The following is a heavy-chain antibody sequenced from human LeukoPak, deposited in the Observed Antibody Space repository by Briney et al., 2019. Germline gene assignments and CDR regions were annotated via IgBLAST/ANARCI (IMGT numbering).Heavy chain of an antibody. Sequence: PSETLSLTCTVSGGSISSGNYYWSWIRQPAGKGLEWIGRIYSSGSTNHNPSLKSRVTISADTPKNQFSLKLSSVTGADTAVYYCASTDTNGGAFDIWGQGTMVTVSS. CDR3: ASTDTNGGAFDI. D-gene: IGHD2-8*01. V-gene: IGHV4-61*02. CDR2: IYSSGST. CDR1: GGSISSGNYY. J-gene: IGHJ3*02.